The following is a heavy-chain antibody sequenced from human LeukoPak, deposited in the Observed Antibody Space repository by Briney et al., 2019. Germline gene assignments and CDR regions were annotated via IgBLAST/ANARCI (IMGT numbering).Heavy chain of an antibody. D-gene: IGHD3-3*01. CDR1: GGTFSSYA. CDR3: ARRFYPGYDFWSDPGGMDV. Sequence: GASVKVSCKASGGTFSSYAISWVRQAPGQGLEWMGRIIPILGIANYAQKFQDRVTITADKSTSTAYMELSSLRSEDTAVYYCARRFYPGYDFWSDPGGMDVWGQGTTVTVSS. V-gene: IGHV1-69*04. CDR2: IIPILGIA. J-gene: IGHJ6*02.